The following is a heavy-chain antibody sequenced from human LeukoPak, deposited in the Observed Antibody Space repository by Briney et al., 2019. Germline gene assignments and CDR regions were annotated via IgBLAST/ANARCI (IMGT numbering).Heavy chain of an antibody. CDR1: GFTFSGSA. CDR3: TRAVVSLTLFDY. J-gene: IGHJ4*02. CDR2: IRSKANSYAT. D-gene: IGHD4-23*01. V-gene: IGHV3-73*01. Sequence: GGSLRLSCAASGFTFSGSAMHWVRQASGKGLEWVGRIRSKANSYATAYAASVKSRFTISRDDSKNTAYLQMNSLKTEDTAVYYCTRAVVSLTLFDYWGQGTLVTVSS.